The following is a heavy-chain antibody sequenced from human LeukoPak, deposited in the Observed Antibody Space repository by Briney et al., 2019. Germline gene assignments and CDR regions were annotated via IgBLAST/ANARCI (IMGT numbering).Heavy chain of an antibody. CDR2: ISSDGGST. V-gene: IGHV3-64D*06. CDR1: GFTFSTYA. J-gene: IGHJ4*02. D-gene: IGHD5-24*01. Sequence: PGGSLRLSCSASGFTFSTYAIHWVRQAPGKGLEYVSAISSDGGSTYYADSVKGRFTISRDNSKNTLYLQMSSLRAEGTAVYYCVKERLQFSSSSLSFDYWGQGTLVTVSS. CDR3: VKERLQFSSSSLSFDY.